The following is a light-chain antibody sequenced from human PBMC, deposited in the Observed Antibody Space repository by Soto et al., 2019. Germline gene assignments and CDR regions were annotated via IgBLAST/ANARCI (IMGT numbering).Light chain of an antibody. Sequence: QSALTQPASVSGSPGQSITISCTGTTSDVGGYNYVSWYQQHPGKAPKLMIYEVSNRPSGVSNRFSGSKSGSTASLTISGLQAEDEADYYCNSYTDSTSWVFGGGTKLTVL. CDR1: TSDVGGYNY. J-gene: IGLJ3*02. V-gene: IGLV2-14*01. CDR3: NSYTDSTSWV. CDR2: EVS.